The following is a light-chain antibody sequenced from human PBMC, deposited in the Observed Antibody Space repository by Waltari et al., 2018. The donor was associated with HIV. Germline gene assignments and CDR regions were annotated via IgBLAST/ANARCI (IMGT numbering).Light chain of an antibody. CDR3: SSYTSINTLI. V-gene: IGLV2-14*01. Sequence: QSALTQPASVSGSPGQSITISCTGTSTDIGGYNFFSWYQHHPGKAPKLMVSEVSKRPSGVSRRFSGAKSGNTAALTISWLQAEDEAEYYCSSYTSINTLIFGGGTRLTVL. CDR2: EVS. CDR1: STDIGGYNF. J-gene: IGLJ2*01.